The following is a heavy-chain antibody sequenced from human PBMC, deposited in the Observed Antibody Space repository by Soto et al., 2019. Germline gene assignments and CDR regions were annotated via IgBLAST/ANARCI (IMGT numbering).Heavy chain of an antibody. D-gene: IGHD1-7*01. Sequence: GGSLRLSCAASGFTFISYAMHWVRQAPGKGLEWVAVISYDGSNKYYADSVKGRFTISRDNSKNTLYLQMNSLRAEDTAVYYCASELELLWAYWGQGTLVTVSS. V-gene: IGHV3-30-3*01. CDR2: ISYDGSNK. J-gene: IGHJ4*02. CDR1: GFTFISYA. CDR3: ASELELLWAY.